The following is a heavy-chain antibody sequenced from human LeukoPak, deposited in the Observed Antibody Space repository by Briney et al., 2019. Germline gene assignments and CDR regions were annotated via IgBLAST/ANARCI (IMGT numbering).Heavy chain of an antibody. D-gene: IGHD6-13*01. CDR3: ARVKYSSSSQYFDY. CDR1: GYTLSGYY. Sequence: ASVKVSCKASGYTLSGYYMHWVRQAPGQGLEWMGWINPNTGGTNYAQKFQGRVTMTRDTSISTAYMELSRLRSDDTAVYYCARVKYSSSSQYFDYWGQGTLVTVSS. CDR2: INPNTGGT. V-gene: IGHV1-2*02. J-gene: IGHJ4*02.